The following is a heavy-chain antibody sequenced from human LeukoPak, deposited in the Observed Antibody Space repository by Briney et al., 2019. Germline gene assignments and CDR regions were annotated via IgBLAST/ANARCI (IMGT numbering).Heavy chain of an antibody. D-gene: IGHD3-22*01. V-gene: IGHV1-18*01. CDR1: GYTFTSDG. CDR3: ARVVYYDSSGYLDY. J-gene: IGHJ4*02. Sequence: ASVKVSCKASGYTFTSDGISGVRQAPGQGLEWMGWISAYNGNTNYAQKLQGTGTMTTDTSTSTAYMELRSLRSDDTAVYYSARVVYYDSSGYLDYWGQGTLVTVSS. CDR2: ISAYNGNT.